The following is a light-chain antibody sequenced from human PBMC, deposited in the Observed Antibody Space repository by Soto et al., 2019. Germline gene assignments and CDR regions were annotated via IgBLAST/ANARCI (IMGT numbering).Light chain of an antibody. J-gene: IGLJ1*01. Sequence: QSALTQPASVSGSAGQSISISCTGTNSDIGRYNFVSWYQQRPGQAHQLLIFDVSNRPSGISDRLSGSKSGTTASLTISWLQAEDEADYYCNSYTSTSPPYVFGTG. CDR2: DVS. V-gene: IGLV2-14*01. CDR1: NSDIGRYNF. CDR3: NSYTSTSPPYV.